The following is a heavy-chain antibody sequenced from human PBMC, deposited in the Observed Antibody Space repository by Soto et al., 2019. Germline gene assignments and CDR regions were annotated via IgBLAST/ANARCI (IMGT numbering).Heavy chain of an antibody. J-gene: IGHJ4*02. V-gene: IGHV3-66*04. D-gene: IGHD5-18*01. CDR2: IYSGGST. CDR3: ARHGYNYSGGYSDY. Sequence: EVQLVESGGGLVQPGGSLRLSCAASGVTVSSNYMSWVRQAPGKGLEWVSVIYSGGSTYYADFVKGRFTISRDNSKNTLYLQMNSLRAEETAVYYCARHGYNYSGGYSDYWGQGTLVTVSS. CDR1: GVTVSSNY.